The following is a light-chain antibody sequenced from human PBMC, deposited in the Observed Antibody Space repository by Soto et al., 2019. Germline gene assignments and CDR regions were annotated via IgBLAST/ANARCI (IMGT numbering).Light chain of an antibody. V-gene: IGKV2-30*01. CDR1: QSLVYSDGITY. Sequence: DVVMTQSPLSLPVTLGQPASISCRSSQSLVYSDGITYLNWFQLRPGQSPRRLIFKVSNRDSGVPVRFSGSGSGTDFTLKISRVEAEDVGVYYCMQGTYWLWTFGQGTRLEIK. CDR3: MQGTYWLWT. CDR2: KVS. J-gene: IGKJ1*01.